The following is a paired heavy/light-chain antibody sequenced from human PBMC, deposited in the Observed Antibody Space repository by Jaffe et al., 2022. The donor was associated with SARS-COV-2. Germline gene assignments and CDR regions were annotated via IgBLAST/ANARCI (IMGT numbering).Heavy chain of an antibody. Sequence: EVQLVESGGGLVKPGGSLRLSCAASGFTFSNAWMSWVRQAPGKGLEWVGRIKSKTDGGTTDYAAPVKGRFTISRDDSKNTLYLQMNSLKTEDTAVYYCTTDGPILRYFDWLLNIERYFDLWGRGTLVTVSS. J-gene: IGHJ2*01. CDR3: TTDGPILRYFDWLLNIERYFDL. CDR1: GFTFSNAW. D-gene: IGHD3-9*01. CDR2: IKSKTDGGTT. V-gene: IGHV3-15*01.
Light chain of an antibody. CDR2: SNN. Sequence: QSVLTQPPSASGTPGQRVTISCSGSSSNIGSNTVNWYQQLPGTAPKLLIYSNNQRPSGVPDRFSGSKSGTSASLAISGLQSEDEADYYCAAWDDSLNARVFGGGTKLTVL. J-gene: IGLJ3*02. CDR3: AAWDDSLNARV. CDR1: SSNIGSNT. V-gene: IGLV1-44*01.